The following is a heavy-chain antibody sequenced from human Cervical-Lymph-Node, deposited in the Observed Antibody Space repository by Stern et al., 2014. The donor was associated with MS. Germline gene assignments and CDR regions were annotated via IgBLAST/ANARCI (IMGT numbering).Heavy chain of an antibody. CDR1: GFTVSRDY. Sequence: EVHLVESGGGVIQPGGSLRLSCTASGFTVSRDYMTWVRQAPGKGLEWVSLIGSTFYTDSVKGRFTISRDDSKNTVYLHMTSLRAEDTAMYYCARDTSSPERSDWWGQGTLVTVSS. CDR3: ARDTSSPERSDW. J-gene: IGHJ4*02. CDR2: IGST. D-gene: IGHD1-1*01. V-gene: IGHV3-53*01.